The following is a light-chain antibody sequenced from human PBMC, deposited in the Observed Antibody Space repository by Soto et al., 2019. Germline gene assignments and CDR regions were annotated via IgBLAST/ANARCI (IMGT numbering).Light chain of an antibody. Sequence: DIQMTQSPSSLSASVGDRVTITCRASQSISSYLNWYQQKPGKAPKLLIYAASSLQSGVPSRFSGSGSGTDFTLTISSLQPEDFANYYCQQSYSTPQTFGHGTKLEIK. CDR2: AAS. CDR3: QQSYSTPQT. CDR1: QSISSY. J-gene: IGKJ2*01. V-gene: IGKV1-39*01.